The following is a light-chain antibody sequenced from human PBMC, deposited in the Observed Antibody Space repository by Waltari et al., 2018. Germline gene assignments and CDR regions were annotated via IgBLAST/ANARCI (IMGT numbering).Light chain of an antibody. J-gene: IGLJ3*02. CDR1: SSDVGFYNL. V-gene: IGLV2-23*02. Sequence: QSALTQPASVSGSPGQSITISCTGTSSDVGFYNLVSRYQQQPDKAPKLMVYEVIERPSGVSNRFAGAKSGNTASLTISGLQAEDEADYYCCSYAGRNIWVFGGGTKLTVL. CDR2: EVI. CDR3: CSYAGRNIWV.